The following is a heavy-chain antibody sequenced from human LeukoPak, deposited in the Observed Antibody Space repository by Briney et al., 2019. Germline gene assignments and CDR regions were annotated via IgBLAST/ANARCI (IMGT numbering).Heavy chain of an antibody. J-gene: IGHJ3*02. Sequence: QTGGSLRLSCAASGFTFSNYGMRWVRQAPGKGLEWVAVISYDGNNEYYADSVKGRFTISRDISNNTLYLQMNSLRAEDTAVYYCARTLYYSDSWSSSEEGEAFDIWGQGTMLTVSS. V-gene: IGHV3-30*03. CDR1: GFTFSNYG. CDR3: ARTLYYSDSWSSSEEGEAFDI. CDR2: ISYDGNNE. D-gene: IGHD3-10*01.